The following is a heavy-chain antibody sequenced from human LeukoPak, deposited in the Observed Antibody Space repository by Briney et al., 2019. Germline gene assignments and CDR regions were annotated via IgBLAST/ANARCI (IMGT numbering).Heavy chain of an antibody. CDR1: GFTFSSYS. J-gene: IGHJ4*02. CDR3: ARDRDRVPGGAVDY. V-gene: IGHV3-48*01. CDR2: ISSSSSTI. D-gene: IGHD2-8*02. Sequence: GGSLRLSCAASGFTFSSYSMNWVRQAPGKGLEWVSYISSSSSTIYYADSVKGRFTISRDNAKNSLYLQMNSLRAEDTAVYYCARDRDRVPGGAVDYWGQGTLVTVSS.